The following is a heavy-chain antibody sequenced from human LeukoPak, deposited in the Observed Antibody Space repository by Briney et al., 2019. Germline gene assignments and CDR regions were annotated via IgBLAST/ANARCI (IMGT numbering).Heavy chain of an antibody. V-gene: IGHV4-31*03. D-gene: IGHD3-16*02. J-gene: IGHJ4*02. CDR1: GRSISSGGYY. CDR3: ARVAKGLSLDY. CDR2: IYYSEST. Sequence: PSQTLSLACTVSGRSISSGGYYWSWIRQHPGKGLEGFGFIYYSESTHYNPSLKIRITVEVDTSKNQISLKRSSVTAADTSVYYCARVAKGLSLDYWGQGTLVTVSS.